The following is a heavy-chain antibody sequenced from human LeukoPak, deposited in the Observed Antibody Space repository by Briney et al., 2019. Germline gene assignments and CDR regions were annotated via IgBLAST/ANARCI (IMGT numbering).Heavy chain of an antibody. CDR3: ATNLRGVIISAFDI. CDR2: INAGNGNT. CDR1: GYTFTSYA. V-gene: IGHV1-3*01. Sequence: GASVKVSCKASGYTFTSYAMHWVRQAPGQRLEWMGWINAGNGNTKYSQKFQGRVTITRDTSASTAYMELSSLRSEDTAVYYCATNLRGVIISAFDIWGQGTMVTVSS. J-gene: IGHJ3*02. D-gene: IGHD3-10*01.